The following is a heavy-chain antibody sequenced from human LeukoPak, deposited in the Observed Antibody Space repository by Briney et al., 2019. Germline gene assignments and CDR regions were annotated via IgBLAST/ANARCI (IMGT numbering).Heavy chain of an antibody. CDR1: GVSISSNLW. V-gene: IGHV4-4*02. CDR2: IHHSGSI. CDR3: ASAQYYYYYYMDV. Sequence: PSGTLSLTCAVSGVSISSNLWWTWVRQPPGKGLEWIAEIHHSGSINYNPSLKSRVTISVDKAKNQFSLNLNSVTAADTAVYYCASAQYYYYYYMDVWGKGTTVTVSS. J-gene: IGHJ6*03.